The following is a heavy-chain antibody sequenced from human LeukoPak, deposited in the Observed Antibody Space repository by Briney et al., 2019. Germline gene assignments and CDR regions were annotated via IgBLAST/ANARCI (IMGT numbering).Heavy chain of an antibody. CDR1: GFTFSSYS. V-gene: IGHV3-21*01. D-gene: IGHD5-12*01. CDR3: ATHSGYDLERNDY. Sequence: GGSLRLSCAASGFTFSSYSMNWVRQAPGKGLERVSSISSSSSYIYYADSVKGRFTISRDNVKNSLYLQMNSLRAEDTAVYYCATHSGYDLERNDYWGQGTLVTVSS. J-gene: IGHJ4*02. CDR2: ISSSSSYI.